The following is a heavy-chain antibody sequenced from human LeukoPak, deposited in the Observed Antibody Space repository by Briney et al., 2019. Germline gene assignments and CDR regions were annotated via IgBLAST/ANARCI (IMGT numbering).Heavy chain of an antibody. Sequence: ASVKVSCKASGYTFTSYGISWVRQAPGQGLEWMGWISAYNGSTNYAQKLQGRVTMTTDTSTSTAYMELRSLRSDDTAVYYCARGWDEYSSGWYYFDYWGQGTLVTVSS. D-gene: IGHD6-19*01. J-gene: IGHJ4*02. CDR3: ARGWDEYSSGWYYFDY. V-gene: IGHV1-18*01. CDR1: GYTFTSYG. CDR2: ISAYNGST.